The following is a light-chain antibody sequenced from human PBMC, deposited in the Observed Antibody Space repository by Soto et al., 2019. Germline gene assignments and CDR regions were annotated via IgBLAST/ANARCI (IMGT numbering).Light chain of an antibody. V-gene: IGKV1-12*01. J-gene: IGKJ5*01. CDR1: QGISSY. Sequence: DIHMTQSPSSVSASVGDRVTITCRASQGISSYLAWYQEKPGKAPKLLIYAASNLQSGVPSRFSGSGFGTDFTLTIGSLQPEDVATYYCQQANSFPITFGQGTRLEIK. CDR3: QQANSFPIT. CDR2: AAS.